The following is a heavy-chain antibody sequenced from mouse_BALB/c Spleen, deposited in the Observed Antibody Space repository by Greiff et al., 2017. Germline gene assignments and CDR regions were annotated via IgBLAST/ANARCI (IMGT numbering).Heavy chain of an antibody. V-gene: IGHV6-6*02. Sequence: EVMLVESGGGLVQPGGSMKLSCVASGFTFSNYWMNWVRQSPEKGLEWVAEIRLKSNNYATHYAESVKGRFTISRDDSKSSVYLQMNNLRAEDTGIYYCTRDGPYAMDYWGQGTSVTVSS. J-gene: IGHJ4*01. CDR1: GFTFSNYW. D-gene: IGHD2-3*01. CDR2: IRLKSNNYAT. CDR3: TRDGPYAMDY.